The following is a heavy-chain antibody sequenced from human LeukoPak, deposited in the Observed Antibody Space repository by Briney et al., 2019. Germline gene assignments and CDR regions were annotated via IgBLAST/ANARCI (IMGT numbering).Heavy chain of an antibody. CDR3: ATYLGAGTYFDN. Sequence: PGGSLRLSCAASGFTFSSYAMTWVRQAPGKGLEGVSSISGSGGSTYYADSVKGRFTISRDNSKNTLSLQMNSLRAEDTAVYYCATYLGAGTYFDNWGQGAQVTVSS. CDR2: ISGSGGST. J-gene: IGHJ4*02. CDR1: GFTFSSYA. V-gene: IGHV3-23*01. D-gene: IGHD3-10*01.